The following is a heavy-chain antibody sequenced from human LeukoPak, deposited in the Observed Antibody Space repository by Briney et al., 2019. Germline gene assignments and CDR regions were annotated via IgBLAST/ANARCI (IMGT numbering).Heavy chain of an antibody. CDR2: IKQDGSEK. CDR1: GITFSRYW. Sequence: TGGSLRLSCAASGITFSRYWMSWVRQAPGKGLEWVANIKQDGSEKYYVDSVKGRLTISRDNAKNSLYLQMNSLRAEDTAVYYCARVTTIFGVLKYYYYMDVWGKGTTVTVSS. CDR3: ARVTTIFGVLKYYYYMDV. V-gene: IGHV3-7*01. J-gene: IGHJ6*03. D-gene: IGHD3-3*01.